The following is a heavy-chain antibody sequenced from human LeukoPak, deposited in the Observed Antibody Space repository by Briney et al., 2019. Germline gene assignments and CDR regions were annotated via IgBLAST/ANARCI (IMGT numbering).Heavy chain of an antibody. CDR1: GFTFSSYA. CDR2: ISGSGGST. CDR3: AKDLIYSSGWYSYFDY. D-gene: IGHD6-19*01. Sequence: PGASLRLSCAASGFTFSSYAMGWVRQAPGKGLEWVSAISGSGGSTYYADSVKGRFTISRDNSKNTLYLQMNSLRAQDTAVYYCAKDLIYSSGWYSYFDYWGQGTLVTVSS. V-gene: IGHV3-23*01. J-gene: IGHJ4*02.